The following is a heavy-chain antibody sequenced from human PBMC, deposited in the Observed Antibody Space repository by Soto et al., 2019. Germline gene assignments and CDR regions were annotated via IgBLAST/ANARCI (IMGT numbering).Heavy chain of an antibody. CDR2: ISWNSGSI. D-gene: IGHD5-18*01. CDR3: AKDGGYSYGYGMDV. J-gene: IGHJ6*02. V-gene: IGHV3-9*01. CDR1: GFTFDDYA. Sequence: SLRLSCAASGFTFDDYAMHWVRQAPGKGLEWVSGISWNSGSIGYADSVKGRFTISRDNAKDSLYLQMNSLRAEDTALYYCAKDGGYSYGYGMDVWGQGTTVTVSS.